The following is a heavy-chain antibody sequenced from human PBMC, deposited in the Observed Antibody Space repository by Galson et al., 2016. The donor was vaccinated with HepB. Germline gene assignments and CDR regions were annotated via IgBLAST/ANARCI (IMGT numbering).Heavy chain of an antibody. J-gene: IGHJ4*02. Sequence: SLRLSCAASGFTFSTSSMNWVRQAPGKGLEWVSSISSRSSCIYYAKSMKGRIPISRDNAKNSLYLQMNSLRAEDTAVYYCAKVLPCGGDCYSFDYWGQGTLVTVSS. CDR2: ISSRSSCI. D-gene: IGHD2-21*02. CDR1: GFTFSTSS. V-gene: IGHV3-21*01. CDR3: AKVLPCGGDCYSFDY.